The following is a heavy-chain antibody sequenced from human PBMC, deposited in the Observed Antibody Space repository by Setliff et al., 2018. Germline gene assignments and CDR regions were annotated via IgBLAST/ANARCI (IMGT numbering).Heavy chain of an antibody. J-gene: IGHJ4*02. D-gene: IGHD2-21*01. CDR3: ARAPRGPLSVVLALDY. Sequence: ASVKVSCKASGYTFTNYAISWVRQAPGQGLEWMGGIIPIFGTANYAQKLQGRVTLTTDTATSTAYMELRSLRSDDTAVYYCARAPRGPLSVVLALDYWGQGTLVTVSS. V-gene: IGHV1-18*01. CDR1: GYTFTNYA. CDR2: IIPIFGTA.